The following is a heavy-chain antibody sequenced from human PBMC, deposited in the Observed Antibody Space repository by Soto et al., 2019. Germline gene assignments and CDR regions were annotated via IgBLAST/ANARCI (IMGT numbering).Heavy chain of an antibody. Sequence: QVQLVQSGAEVQKPGASVKVSCKASGYTFTTYGISWVRQAPGQGLEWVGWISTYSGNTNSAQKLQGRVTMTTDTSTSTAYMELRSLRSDDTAVYYCAPWSSGRSAFDIWGQGTMVTVSS. J-gene: IGHJ3*02. CDR2: ISTYSGNT. CDR3: APWSSGRSAFDI. V-gene: IGHV1-18*01. D-gene: IGHD2-8*01. CDR1: GYTFTTYG.